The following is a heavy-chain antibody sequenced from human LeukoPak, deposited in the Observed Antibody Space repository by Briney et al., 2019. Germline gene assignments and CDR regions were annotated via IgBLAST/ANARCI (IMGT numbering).Heavy chain of an antibody. J-gene: IGHJ6*04. CDR1: GFTFSSYA. D-gene: IGHD3-10*01. CDR3: ARENYGSGSLGYYYYGMDV. Sequence: QAGGSLRLSCAASGFTFSSYAMHWVRQAPGKGLEWVAVISYDGSNKYYADSVKGRFTISRDNSKNTLYLQMNSLRAEDTAVYYCARENYGSGSLGYYYYGMDVWGKGTTVTVSS. CDR2: ISYDGSNK. V-gene: IGHV3-30*04.